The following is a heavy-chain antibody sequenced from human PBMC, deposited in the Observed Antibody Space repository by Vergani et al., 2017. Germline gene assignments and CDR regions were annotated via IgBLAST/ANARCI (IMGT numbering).Heavy chain of an antibody. J-gene: IGHJ1*01. V-gene: IGHV3-43*01. Sequence: EVQLVESGGVVVQPGGSLRLSCAASGFTFDDYTMHWVRQAPGKGLEWVSLISWDGGSTYYADSVKDRFTISRDNSKNSLYLQMNSLRTEDTALYYCAKDRRLRDSSGYYLQHWGQGTLVTVSS. CDR1: GFTFDDYT. CDR2: ISWDGGST. D-gene: IGHD3-22*01. CDR3: AKDRRLRDSSGYYLQH.